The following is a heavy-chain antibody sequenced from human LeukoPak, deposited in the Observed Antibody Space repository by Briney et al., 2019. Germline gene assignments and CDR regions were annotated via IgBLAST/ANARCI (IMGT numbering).Heavy chain of an antibody. D-gene: IGHD2-15*01. CDR2: ITSSSNYI. J-gene: IGHJ3*02. V-gene: IGHV3-21*01. CDR1: GFTFSTYN. Sequence: PGGSLRLSCSASGFTFSTYNMNWVRQAPGKGLEWVSSITSSSNYIYYADSVEGRFTVSRDNAENSLHLQMNSLRAEDTAVYYCARGFGQYCTGDTCYSSDVFDIWGQGTMVTVSS. CDR3: ARGFGQYCTGDTCYSSDVFDI.